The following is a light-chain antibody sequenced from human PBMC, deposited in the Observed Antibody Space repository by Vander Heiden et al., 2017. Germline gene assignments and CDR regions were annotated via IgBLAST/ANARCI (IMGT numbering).Light chain of an antibody. V-gene: IGLV2-8*01. Sequence: QSALTPPPSASGSPGQSVTISCTGTSSDVGGYNYVSWYQQHPGKAPKVMIYEVSERPSGVPDRFSGSKSGNTASLTVSGLQAEDEADYYCSSYGGSNNFVVFGGGTKLTVL. CDR3: SSYGGSNNFVV. CDR1: SSDVGGYNY. CDR2: EVS. J-gene: IGLJ2*01.